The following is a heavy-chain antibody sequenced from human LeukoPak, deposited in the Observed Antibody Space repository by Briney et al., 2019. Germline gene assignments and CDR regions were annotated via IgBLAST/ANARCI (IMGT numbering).Heavy chain of an antibody. CDR1: GGSFSGYY. J-gene: IGHJ6*02. D-gene: IGHD3-22*01. CDR2: INHSGST. V-gene: IGHV4-34*01. CDR3: ARVNYYDSSGYYPGLNYYYYGMDV. Sequence: SETLSLTCAVYGGSFSGYYWSWTRQPPGKGLEWIGEINHSGSTNYNPSLKSRVTISVDTSKNQFSLKLSSVTAADTAVYYCARVNYYDSSGYYPGLNYYYYGMDVWGQGTTVTVSS.